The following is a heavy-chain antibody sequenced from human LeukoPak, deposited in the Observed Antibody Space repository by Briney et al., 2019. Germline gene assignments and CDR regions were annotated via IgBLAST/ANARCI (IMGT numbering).Heavy chain of an antibody. CDR2: IHSNTGGT. J-gene: IGHJ4*02. CDR3: AKESSVGDSWFDY. V-gene: IGHV1-2*02. D-gene: IGHD6-13*01. Sequence: ASVQVSCKASGYTFTGHYIHWVRQAPGQGLEWMGWIHSNTGGTKYAQKFQGRVTMTRDTSISTAYMELSRLRSDDTAVYYCAKESSVGDSWFDYWGQGTLVTVSS. CDR1: GYTFTGHY.